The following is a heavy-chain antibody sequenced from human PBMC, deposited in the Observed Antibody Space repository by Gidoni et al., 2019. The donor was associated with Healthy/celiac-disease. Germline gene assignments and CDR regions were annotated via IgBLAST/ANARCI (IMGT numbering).Heavy chain of an antibody. CDR1: GYTFTGYY. V-gene: IGHV1-2*04. Sequence: QVQLVQSGAEVKKPGASVKVSCKASGYTFTGYYMHWVRQAPGQGLEWMGWINPNSGGTNYAQKFQGWVTMTRDTSISTAYMELSRLRSDDTAVYYCARAASNSGSSWYYFDYWGQGTLVTVSS. CDR2: INPNSGGT. D-gene: IGHD6-13*01. J-gene: IGHJ4*02. CDR3: ARAASNSGSSWYYFDY.